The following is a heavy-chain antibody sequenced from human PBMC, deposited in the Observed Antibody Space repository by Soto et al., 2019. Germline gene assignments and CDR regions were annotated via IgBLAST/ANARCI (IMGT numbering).Heavy chain of an antibody. Sequence: SQTLSLTCAISGDSVSSNSAAWNLIRQSPSRGLEWLGGTYYRSKWYNDYAVSVKSRITINPDTSKNQFSLQLNSVTPEDTAVYYCARVSPYCTNGVCPDYGMDVWGQGTTVTVSS. CDR1: GDSVSSNSAA. D-gene: IGHD2-8*01. V-gene: IGHV6-1*01. CDR2: TYYRSKWYN. J-gene: IGHJ6*02. CDR3: ARVSPYCTNGVCPDYGMDV.